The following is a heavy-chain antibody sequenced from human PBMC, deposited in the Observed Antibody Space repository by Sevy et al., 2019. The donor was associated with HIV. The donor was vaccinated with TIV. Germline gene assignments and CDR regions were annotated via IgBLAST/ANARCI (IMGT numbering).Heavy chain of an antibody. V-gene: IGHV3-30-3*01. CDR2: ISYDGSNK. J-gene: IGHJ6*02. CDR3: ARVLATTARWSYGMDV. D-gene: IGHD1-26*01. CDR1: GFTFSSYA. Sequence: GGSLRLSCAASGFTFSSYAMHWVRQAPGKGLEWVAVISYDGSNKYYADSVKGRFTISRDNSKNTLYLQMNSLRAEDTAVYYCARVLATTARWSYGMDVWGQGTTVTVSS.